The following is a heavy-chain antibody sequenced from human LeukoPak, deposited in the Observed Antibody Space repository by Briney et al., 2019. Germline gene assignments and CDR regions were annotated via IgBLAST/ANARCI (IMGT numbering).Heavy chain of an antibody. CDR2: ISGSGGST. CDR3: AKDRLAPTGYYYMDV. V-gene: IGHV3-23*01. D-gene: IGHD3-3*02. Sequence: GGSLRLSCAASGFTFSSYAMSWVRQAPGKGLEWVSGISGSGGSTYHADSVKGRFTISRDNSKNTLYLQMNSLRAEDTAVYFCAKDRLAPTGYYYMDVWGKGTTVTVSS. J-gene: IGHJ6*03. CDR1: GFTFSSYA.